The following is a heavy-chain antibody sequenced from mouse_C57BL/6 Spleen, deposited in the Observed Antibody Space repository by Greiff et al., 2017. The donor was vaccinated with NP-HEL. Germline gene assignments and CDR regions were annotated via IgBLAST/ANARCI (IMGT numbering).Heavy chain of an antibody. V-gene: IGHV5-15*01. CDR1: GFTFSDYG. J-gene: IGHJ4*01. D-gene: IGHD1-1*01. Sequence: EVQLVESGGGLVQPGGSLKLSCAASGFTFSDYGMAWVRQAPRKGPEWVAFISNLAYSIYYADTVTGRFTISRENAKNTLYLEMSSLRSEDTAMYYCARRYGSSHYYAMDYWGQGTSVTVSS. CDR3: ARRYGSSHYYAMDY. CDR2: ISNLAYSI.